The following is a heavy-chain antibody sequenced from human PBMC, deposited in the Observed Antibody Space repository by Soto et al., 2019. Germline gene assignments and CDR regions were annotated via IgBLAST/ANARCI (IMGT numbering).Heavy chain of an antibody. V-gene: IGHV3-11*01. D-gene: IGHD1-7*01. CDR3: ARVAASITGTTSGIDY. CDR1: GCTFSDYY. Sequence: PGGSLRLCCEASGCTFSDYYMSWIRQAPGKGLEWVSYISSSGSTIYYADSVKGRFTISRDNAKNSLYLQMNSLRAEDTAVYYCARVAASITGTTSGIDYWGQGTLVTAPQ. CDR2: ISSSGSTI. J-gene: IGHJ4*02.